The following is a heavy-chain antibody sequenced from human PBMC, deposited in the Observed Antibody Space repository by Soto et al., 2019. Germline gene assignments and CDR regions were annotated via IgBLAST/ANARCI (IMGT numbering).Heavy chain of an antibody. Sequence: ASVKVSCKASGGTFSSYTISWVRQASGQGLEWMGRIIPILGIANYAQKFQGRVTITADKSTSTAYMELSSLRSEDTAVYYCARDISMTTVTPGVWFDPWGQGTLVTVSS. D-gene: IGHD4-17*01. CDR1: GGTFSSYT. V-gene: IGHV1-69*04. J-gene: IGHJ5*02. CDR3: ARDISMTTVTPGVWFDP. CDR2: IIPILGIA.